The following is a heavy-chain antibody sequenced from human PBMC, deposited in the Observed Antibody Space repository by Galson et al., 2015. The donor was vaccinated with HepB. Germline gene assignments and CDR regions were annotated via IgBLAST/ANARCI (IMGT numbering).Heavy chain of an antibody. CDR3: ARQGVVAATLSAFDI. D-gene: IGHD2-15*01. CDR1: GFTFSSYA. Sequence: SLRLSCAASGFTFSSYAMHWVRQAPGKGLEWVAVISYDGSNKYYADSVKGRFTISRDNSKNTLYLQMNSLRAEDTAVYYCARQGVVAATLSAFDIWGQGTMVTVSS. CDR2: ISYDGSNK. V-gene: IGHV3-30-3*01. J-gene: IGHJ3*02.